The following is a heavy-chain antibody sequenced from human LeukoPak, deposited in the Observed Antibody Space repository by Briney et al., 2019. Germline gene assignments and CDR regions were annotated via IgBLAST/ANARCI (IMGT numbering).Heavy chain of an antibody. J-gene: IGHJ4*02. CDR3: ARDSRSGWYELGG. V-gene: IGHV3-72*01. CDR1: GFTSSDHY. CDR2: SRNKDNNYRT. D-gene: IGHD6-19*01. Sequence: PGGSLRLSCAASGFTSSDHYMEWVRQAPGKGLEWVGRSRNKDNNYRTEYAASVKGRFTISRDDSKNSLYLQMNSLRAEDTAVYYCARDSRSGWYELGGWGQGTLVTVSS.